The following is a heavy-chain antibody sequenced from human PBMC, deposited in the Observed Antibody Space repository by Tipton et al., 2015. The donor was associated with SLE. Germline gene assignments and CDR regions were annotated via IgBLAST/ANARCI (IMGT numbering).Heavy chain of an antibody. Sequence: TLSLTCTVSGGSISSYYWSWIRQPPGKGLEWIGYIYYSGSTNYNPSLKSRVTISVDTSKNHFSLKLSSVTAADTAVYYCAREKVGIGVDYWGQGTLVTVSS. CDR3: AREKVGIGVDY. CDR2: IYYSGST. J-gene: IGHJ4*02. CDR1: GGSISSYY. V-gene: IGHV4-59*12. D-gene: IGHD2-21*01.